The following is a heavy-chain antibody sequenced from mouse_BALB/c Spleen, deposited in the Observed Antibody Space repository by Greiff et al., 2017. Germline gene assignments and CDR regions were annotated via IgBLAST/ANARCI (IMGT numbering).Heavy chain of an antibody. CDR2: INPSSGYT. CDR1: GYTFTSYT. D-gene: IGHD2-4*01. J-gene: IGHJ3*01. V-gene: IGHV1-4*01. Sequence: VQLQQSGAELARPGASVKMSCKASGYTFTSYTMHWVKQRPGQGLEWIGYINPSSGYTNYNQKFKDKATLTADKSSSTAYMQLSSLTSEDSAVYYCARKFLYDYDSFAYWGQGTLVTVSA. CDR3: ARKFLYDYDSFAY.